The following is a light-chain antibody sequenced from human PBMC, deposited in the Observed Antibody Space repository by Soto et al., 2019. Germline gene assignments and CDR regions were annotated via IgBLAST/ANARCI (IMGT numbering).Light chain of an antibody. CDR2: DAS. Sequence: EIMLTQSPATLSLSPGERATLSCRASQSVSSYLAWYQQKPGQAPRLLIYDASNRATGIPARFSGSGSGTDFTLTISSLEPEDFAVYYCQRYGGFGQGTRLEIK. V-gene: IGKV3-11*01. CDR1: QSVSSY. J-gene: IGKJ5*01. CDR3: QRYGG.